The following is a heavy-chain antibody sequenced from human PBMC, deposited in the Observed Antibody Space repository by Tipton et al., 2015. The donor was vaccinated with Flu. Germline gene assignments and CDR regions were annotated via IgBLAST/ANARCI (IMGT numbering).Heavy chain of an antibody. V-gene: IGHV3-33*08. CDR1: GFTFSSYG. J-gene: IGHJ4*02. Sequence: VQSGGGVVQPGRSLRLSCAASGFTFSSYGMHWVRQAPGKGLEWVAVIWYDGSNKYYADSVKGRFTISRDNSKNTLYLQMNSLRAEDTAVYYCARDGEALYYFDYWGQGTLVTVSS. D-gene: IGHD7-27*01. CDR3: ARDGEALYYFDY. CDR2: IWYDGSNK.